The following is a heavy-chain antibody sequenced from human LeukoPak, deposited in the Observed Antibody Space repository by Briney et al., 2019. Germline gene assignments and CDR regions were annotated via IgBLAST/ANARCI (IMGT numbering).Heavy chain of an antibody. Sequence: ASVKVSCKASGYTFTTYDITWVRQATGQGLEWMGWMNPNSGDTAYAQKFQGRVAMTRDTSISTAYMELRSLRSDDTAVYCCARIKHDSPPRYWGQGTLVTVSS. CDR1: GYTFTTYD. CDR2: MNPNSGDT. D-gene: IGHD2-15*01. J-gene: IGHJ4*02. CDR3: ARIKHDSPPRY. V-gene: IGHV1-8*01.